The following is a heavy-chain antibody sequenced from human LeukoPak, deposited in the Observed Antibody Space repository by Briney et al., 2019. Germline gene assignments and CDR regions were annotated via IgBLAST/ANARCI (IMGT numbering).Heavy chain of an antibody. CDR2: IYPGDSDT. J-gene: IGHJ4*02. CDR1: GYSFTSYW. Sequence: GESLKISCKGSGYSFTSYWIGWVRQMPGKGLEWMGVIYPGDSDTRYSPSFQGQVTISAESISTAYLQWSNLKASDTAMYYCARLLGGGFDYWGQGTLVTVPS. V-gene: IGHV5-51*01. CDR3: ARLLGGGFDY.